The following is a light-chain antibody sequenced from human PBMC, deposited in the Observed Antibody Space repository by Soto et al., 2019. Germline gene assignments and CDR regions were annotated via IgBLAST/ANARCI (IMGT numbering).Light chain of an antibody. J-gene: IGLJ1*01. V-gene: IGLV2-23*01. CDR3: CLYVGDNTYV. CDR2: DDT. CDR1: VGL. Sequence: QSVLTQPASVSGSPGQSITISCTGTVGLVSWYQQHPGKVPKLIIYDDTKRPSGVSSRFSGSKSGNTASLTISGLQTEDEADYYCCLYVGDNTYVFGTGTKVTVL.